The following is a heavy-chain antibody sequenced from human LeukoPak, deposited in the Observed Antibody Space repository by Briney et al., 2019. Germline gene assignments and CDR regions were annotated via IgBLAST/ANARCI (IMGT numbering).Heavy chain of an antibody. D-gene: IGHD3-9*01. CDR2: ISAYNGNT. CDR3: ARDSFYDILTAGNWFDP. CDR1: GYTFTSYG. J-gene: IGHJ5*02. V-gene: IGHV1-18*04. Sequence: ASVKVSCKASGYTFTSYGISWVRQAPGQGLEWMGWISAYNGNTNYAQKLQGRVTMTTDTSTSTAYMELRSLRSDDTAVYYCARDSFYDILTAGNWFDPWGQGTLVTVSS.